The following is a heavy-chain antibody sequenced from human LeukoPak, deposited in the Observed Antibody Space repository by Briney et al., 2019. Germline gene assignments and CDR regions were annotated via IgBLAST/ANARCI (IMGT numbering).Heavy chain of an antibody. CDR3: ARQEPIDYGVSQRYNWFDT. Sequence: SETLSLTCIVSGGSINYYYWTWIRQPPGKGLEWIGYIYYSENTNYNPSLKSRVTISLDTSKNRFSLKLRSVTAADTAVYYCARQEPIDYGVSQRYNWFDTWGQGTLVTVSS. J-gene: IGHJ5*02. V-gene: IGHV4-59*08. CDR1: GGSINYYY. D-gene: IGHD4-17*01. CDR2: IYYSENT.